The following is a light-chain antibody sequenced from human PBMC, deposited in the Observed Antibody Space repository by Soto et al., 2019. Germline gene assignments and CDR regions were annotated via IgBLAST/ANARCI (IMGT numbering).Light chain of an antibody. Sequence: QSVLTQPASVSGSPGQSITISCTGTSSDVGSYNLVSWYQQHPGKAPKLMIYEVSKRPSGVSNRFSGSKSGNTASLTISGLQAEDEAEYYCCSYAGSSTQVFGTGTKVTVL. CDR1: SSDVGSYNL. CDR2: EVS. CDR3: CSYAGSSTQV. V-gene: IGLV2-23*02. J-gene: IGLJ1*01.